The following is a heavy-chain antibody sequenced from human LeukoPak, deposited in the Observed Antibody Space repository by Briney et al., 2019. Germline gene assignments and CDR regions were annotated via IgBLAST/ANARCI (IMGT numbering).Heavy chain of an antibody. V-gene: IGHV3-9*01. J-gene: IGHJ4*02. CDR2: ISWNSGSI. CDR1: GFTFDDYA. CDR3: AKAMVRGVIWVYFDY. D-gene: IGHD3-10*01. Sequence: GGSLRLSCAASGFTFDDYAMHWVRQAPGKGLEWVSGISWNSGSIGYADSVKGRFTISRDNSKNTLYLQMSSLRAEDTAVYYCAKAMVRGVIWVYFDYWGQGALVTVSS.